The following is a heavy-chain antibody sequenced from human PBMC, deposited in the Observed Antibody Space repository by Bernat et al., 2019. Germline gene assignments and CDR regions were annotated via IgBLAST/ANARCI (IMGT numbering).Heavy chain of an antibody. Sequence: EVQLVESGGGLVQPGRSLRLSCTASGFTFGDYAMSWVRQAPGKGLEWVGFIRSKAYGGTTEYAASVKGRFTISRDDSKSIAYLQMNSLKTEDTAVYYCTRDPFPDYGDYLMYYYYMDVWGKGTTVTVSS. CDR2: IRSKAYGGTT. J-gene: IGHJ6*03. CDR1: GFTFGDYA. D-gene: IGHD4-17*01. V-gene: IGHV3-49*04. CDR3: TRDPFPDYGDYLMYYYYMDV.